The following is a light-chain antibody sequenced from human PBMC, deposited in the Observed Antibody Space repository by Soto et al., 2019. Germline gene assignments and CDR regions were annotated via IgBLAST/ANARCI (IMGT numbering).Light chain of an antibody. CDR3: QHYGNSPPFT. CDR1: QSVSSSY. V-gene: IGKV3-20*01. Sequence: EIVLTQSPGTLSLSPGERATLSCRASQSVSSSYLAWYQQXXXXXPRLLIYGASSRATGIPDRFSGSGSGTDFTLTISRLEPEDFAVYFCQHYGNSPPFTFGQGTKVEIK. J-gene: IGKJ2*01. CDR2: GAS.